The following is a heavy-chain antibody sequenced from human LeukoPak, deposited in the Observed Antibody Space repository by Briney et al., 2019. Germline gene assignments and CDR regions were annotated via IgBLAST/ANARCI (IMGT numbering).Heavy chain of an antibody. CDR1: GFTFSSYS. D-gene: IGHD3-22*01. J-gene: IGHJ5*02. CDR2: ISSSSSYI. V-gene: IGHV3-21*01. Sequence: GGSLRLSCAASGFTFSSYSMNWVRQAPGKGLEWVPSISSSSSYIYYADSVKGRFTISRDNAKNSLYLQMNSLRAEDTAVYYCARESYDSSGYYEYNWFDPWGQGTLVTVSS. CDR3: ARESYDSSGYYEYNWFDP.